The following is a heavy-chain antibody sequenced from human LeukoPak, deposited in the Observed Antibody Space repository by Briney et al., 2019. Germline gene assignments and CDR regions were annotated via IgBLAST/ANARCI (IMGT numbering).Heavy chain of an antibody. CDR2: ISGSGDT. D-gene: IGHD3-10*01. V-gene: IGHV3-23*01. Sequence: PGGSLRLSCVASGFTLNSYGMSWVRQAPGKGLEWVSGISGSGDTYYADAVKGRFTISRDISKNTLYLQMNSLRAEDTAVYYCAEEAYYGSGTYYNGREYWGQGTLVTVSS. CDR1: GFTLNSYG. J-gene: IGHJ4*02. CDR3: AEEAYYGSGTYYNGREY.